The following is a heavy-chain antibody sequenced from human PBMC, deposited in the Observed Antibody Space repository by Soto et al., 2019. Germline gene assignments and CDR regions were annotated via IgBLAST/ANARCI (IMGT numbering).Heavy chain of an antibody. Sequence: PSETLSLTCTVSGGSISSSRYYWGWIRQPPGKGLEWIGNIYYSGSTYYNPSLKSRVTISVDTSKNQFSLKLSSVTAADTAVYYCARGSAAGTKSPFDYWGQGTLVTVSS. CDR1: GGSISSSRYY. CDR3: ARGSAAGTKSPFDY. V-gene: IGHV4-39*01. D-gene: IGHD6-13*01. J-gene: IGHJ4*02. CDR2: IYYSGST.